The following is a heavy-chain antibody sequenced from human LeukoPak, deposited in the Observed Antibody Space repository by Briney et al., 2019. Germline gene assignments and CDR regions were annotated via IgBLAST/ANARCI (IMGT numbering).Heavy chain of an antibody. CDR3: ARAREVGATYYYYYYYMDV. CDR2: ISGSGDDT. CDR1: GFTFSYYA. Sequence: PGGSLRLSCVASGFTFSYYAMSWVRQAPGKGLEWVSTISGSGDDTYYADSVKGRFTISRDNSKNTLYLQMNSLRAEDTAVYYCARAREVGATYYYYYYYMDVWGKGTTVTVSS. J-gene: IGHJ6*03. V-gene: IGHV3-23*01. D-gene: IGHD1-26*01.